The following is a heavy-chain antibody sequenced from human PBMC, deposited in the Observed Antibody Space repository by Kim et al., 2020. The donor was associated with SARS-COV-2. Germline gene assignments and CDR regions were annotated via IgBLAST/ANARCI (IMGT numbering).Heavy chain of an antibody. CDR3: ARVSLQQLVNPRLLFADY. D-gene: IGHD2-21*02. V-gene: IGHV3-30*04. J-gene: IGHJ4*02. Sequence: GGSLRLSCAASGFTFSSYAMHWVRQAPGKGLEWVAVISYDGSNKYYADSVKGRFTISRDNSKNTLYLQMNSLRAEDTAVYYCARVSLQQLVNPRLLFADYWGQGTLVTVSS. CDR2: ISYDGSNK. CDR1: GFTFSSYA.